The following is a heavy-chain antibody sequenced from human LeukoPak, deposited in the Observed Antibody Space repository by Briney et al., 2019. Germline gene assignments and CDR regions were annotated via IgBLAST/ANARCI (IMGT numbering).Heavy chain of an antibody. V-gene: IGHV1-69*04. J-gene: IGHJ3*02. D-gene: IGHD1-26*01. Sequence: ASVKVSSKASGGTFSSYTISWVRQAPGQGLEWMGRIIPILSIANYAQKFQGRVTITADKSTSTAYMELSSLRSEDTAVYYCARDRSGSPGSAFDIWGQGTMVTVSS. CDR1: GGTFSSYT. CDR3: ARDRSGSPGSAFDI. CDR2: IIPILSIA.